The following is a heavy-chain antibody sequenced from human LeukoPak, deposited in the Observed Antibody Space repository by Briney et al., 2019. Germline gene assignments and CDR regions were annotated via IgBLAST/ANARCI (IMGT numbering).Heavy chain of an antibody. V-gene: IGHV4-34*08. CDR3: GKTDIYFNPIDY. J-gene: IGHJ4*02. D-gene: IGHD3-9*01. Sequence: GSLRLSCAASGFTVSSNYMSWVRQAPGKGLEWIGEITHSGTTNYNPSLESRLTISIDTSKNQFSLKLTSVTAADTAIYYCGKTDIYFNPIDYWGPGSLVTVSS. CDR2: ITHSGTT. CDR1: GFTVSSNY.